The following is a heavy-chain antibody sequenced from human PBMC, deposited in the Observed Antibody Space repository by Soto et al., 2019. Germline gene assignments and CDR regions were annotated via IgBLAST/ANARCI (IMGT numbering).Heavy chain of an antibody. V-gene: IGHV3-48*01. CDR2: ISSSSFTI. J-gene: IGHJ4*02. D-gene: IGHD2-2*01. CDR1: GFRFSDYS. Sequence: GGSLRLSCAASGFRFSDYSMNWVRQAPGRGLEWVSYISSSSFTIHYADSVKGRFTISRDNSKNTLYLQMNSLRAEDTAVYYCATRHNCSSTGCYGAWYYFDYWGQGTLVTVSS. CDR3: ATRHNCSSTGCYGAWYYFDY.